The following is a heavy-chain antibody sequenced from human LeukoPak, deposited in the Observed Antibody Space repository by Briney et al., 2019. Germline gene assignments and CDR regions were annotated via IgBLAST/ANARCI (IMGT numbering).Heavy chain of an antibody. D-gene: IGHD6-19*01. J-gene: IGHJ4*02. CDR1: GFTFDDYA. V-gene: IGHV3-9*03. CDR3: AKDMGSSGWYYFDY. CDR2: ISRNSGSI. Sequence: PGRSLRLSCAASGFTFDDYAMHWVRQAPGKGLEWVSGISRNSGSIGYADSVKGRFTISRDNAKNSLYLQMNSLRAEDMALYYCAKDMGSSGWYYFDYWGQGTLVTVSS.